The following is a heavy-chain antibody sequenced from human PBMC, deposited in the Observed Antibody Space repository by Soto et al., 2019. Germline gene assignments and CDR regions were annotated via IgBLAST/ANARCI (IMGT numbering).Heavy chain of an antibody. V-gene: IGHV3-9*01. CDR2: ISWNSGSI. D-gene: IGHD2-2*01. CDR1: GFTFDDYA. J-gene: IGHJ4*02. Sequence: EVQLVESGGGLVQPGRSLRLSCAASGFTFDDYAMHWVRQAPGKGLEWVSGISWNSGSIGYADSVKGRFTISRDNAKNSLYLQMNSLRAEDTALYYCAKDHSSGSQLGGFDYWGQGTLVTVSS. CDR3: AKDHSSGSQLGGFDY.